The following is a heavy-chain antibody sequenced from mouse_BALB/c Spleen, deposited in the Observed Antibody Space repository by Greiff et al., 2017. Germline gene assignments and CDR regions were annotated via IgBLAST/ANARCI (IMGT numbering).Heavy chain of an antibody. D-gene: IGHD1-1*01. CDR3: ARSITWYFDV. J-gene: IGHJ1*01. CDR1: GFTFSSYA. V-gene: IGHV5-9-3*01. CDR2: ISSGGSYT. Sequence: EVNVVESGGGLVKPGGSLKLSCAASGFTFSSYAMSWVRQTPEKRLEWVATISSGGSYTYYPDSVKGRFTISRDNAKNTLYLQMSSLRSEDTAMYYCARSITWYFDVWGAGTTVTVSA.